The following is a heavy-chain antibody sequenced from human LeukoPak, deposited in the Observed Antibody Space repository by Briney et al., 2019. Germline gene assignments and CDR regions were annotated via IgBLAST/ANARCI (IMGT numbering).Heavy chain of an antibody. J-gene: IGHJ4*02. CDR1: GFTFSDYY. D-gene: IGHD3-10*01. CDR3: ARFVWAYGSGSYKTFDY. CDR2: ISTSGTTI. Sequence: GGSLRLSCAASGFTFSDYYMSWIRQAPGKGLEWVSSISTSGTTIYYADSVKGRFTISRDNAKNSLYLQMNSLRAEDTAVYYCARFVWAYGSGSYKTFDYWGQGTLVTVSS. V-gene: IGHV3-11*04.